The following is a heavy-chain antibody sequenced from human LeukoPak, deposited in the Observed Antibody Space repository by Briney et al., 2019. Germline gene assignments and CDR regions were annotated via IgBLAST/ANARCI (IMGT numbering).Heavy chain of an antibody. CDR2: ISGGST. CDR3: ARDCIVVVPAAPDY. Sequence: GGSLRLSCAASGFTVSSNEMSWVRQAPGKGLEWVSCISGGSTYYADSRKGRFTISRDNSKNTLHLQMNSLRAEDTAVYYCARDCIVVVPAAPDYWGQGTLVTVSS. J-gene: IGHJ4*02. D-gene: IGHD2-2*01. CDR1: GFTVSSNE. V-gene: IGHV3-38-3*01.